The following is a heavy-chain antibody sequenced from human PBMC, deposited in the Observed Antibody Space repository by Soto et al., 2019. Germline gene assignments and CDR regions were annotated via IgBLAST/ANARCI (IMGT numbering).Heavy chain of an antibody. CDR3: AKVDSSSWTVTSYYYYGMDV. CDR2: ISYDGSNK. CDR1: GFTFSSYG. J-gene: IGHJ6*02. D-gene: IGHD6-13*01. Sequence: GGSLRLSCAASGFTFSSYGMHWVRQAPGKGLEWVAVISYDGSNKYYADSVKGRFTISRDNSKNTLYLQMNSLRAEDTAVYYCAKVDSSSWTVTSYYYYGMDVWGQGTTVTVS. V-gene: IGHV3-30*18.